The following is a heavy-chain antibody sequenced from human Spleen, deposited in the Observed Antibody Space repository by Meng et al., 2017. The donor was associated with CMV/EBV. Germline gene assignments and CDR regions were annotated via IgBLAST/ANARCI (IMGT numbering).Heavy chain of an antibody. CDR3: ARASVDQYYFDY. CDR1: GGSISSYY. D-gene: IGHD6-19*01. CDR2: IYYSGST. J-gene: IGHJ4*02. V-gene: IGHV4-59*01. Sequence: GSLRLSCTVSGGSISSYYWSWIWQPPGKGLEWIGYIYYSGSTNYNPSLKSRVTISVDTSKNQFSLKLSSVTAADTAVYYCARASVDQYYFDYWGQGTLVTVSS.